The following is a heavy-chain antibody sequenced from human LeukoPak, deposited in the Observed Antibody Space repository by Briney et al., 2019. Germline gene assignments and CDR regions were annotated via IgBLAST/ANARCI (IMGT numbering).Heavy chain of an antibody. D-gene: IGHD6-13*01. Sequence: SETLSLTCTVSGGSISSGGYYWSWIRQHPGKGLEWIGYIYYSGSTYYNPSLKSRVTISVDTSKNQFSLKLSSVTAADAAVYYCARYYGIAAANFDYWGQGTLVTVSS. CDR3: ARYYGIAAANFDY. V-gene: IGHV4-31*03. CDR1: GGSISSGGYY. J-gene: IGHJ4*02. CDR2: IYYSGST.